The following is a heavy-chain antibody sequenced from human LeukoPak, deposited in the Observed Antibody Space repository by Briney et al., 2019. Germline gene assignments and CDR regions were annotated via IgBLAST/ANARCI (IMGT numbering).Heavy chain of an antibody. J-gene: IGHJ4*02. Sequence: GESLKISCKASGYSFTTYWISWVRQMPGKGLEWMGKIDPSDSYINYNSSFQGHVTISADKSISTAYLQWSSLQASDTAIYYCERHSESYASSDYWGQGTLVTVSS. CDR2: IDPSDSYI. CDR3: ERHSESYASSDY. V-gene: IGHV5-10-1*01. CDR1: GYSFTTYW. D-gene: IGHD3-16*01.